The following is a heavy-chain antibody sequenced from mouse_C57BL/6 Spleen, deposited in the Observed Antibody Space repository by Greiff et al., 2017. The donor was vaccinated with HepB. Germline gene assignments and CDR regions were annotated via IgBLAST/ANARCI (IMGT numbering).Heavy chain of an antibody. V-gene: IGHV1-26*01. J-gene: IGHJ2*01. CDR3: AVTGSFFDY. D-gene: IGHD4-1*01. Sequence: VQLQQSGPELVKPGASVKISCKASGYTFTDYYMNWVKQSHGKSLEWIGDINPNNGGTSYNQKFKGKATLTVDKSSSTAYMELRSLTSEDSAVYYCAVTGSFFDYWGQGTTLTVSS. CDR1: GYTFTDYY. CDR2: INPNNGGT.